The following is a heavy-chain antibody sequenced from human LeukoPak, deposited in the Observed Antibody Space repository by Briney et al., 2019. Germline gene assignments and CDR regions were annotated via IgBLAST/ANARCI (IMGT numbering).Heavy chain of an antibody. CDR3: AKAGLRWELLSHFDY. CDR2: IDYSGDTT. Sequence: PGGSLRLSCAASGFTFTNYAMTWIRQAPGKGLEWVSSIDYSGDTTYYADSVKGRFTISRDNSKNTLYLQMNSLRAEDTAVYYCAKAGLRWELLSHFDYWGQGTLVTVSS. V-gene: IGHV3-23*01. D-gene: IGHD1-26*01. CDR1: GFTFTNYA. J-gene: IGHJ4*02.